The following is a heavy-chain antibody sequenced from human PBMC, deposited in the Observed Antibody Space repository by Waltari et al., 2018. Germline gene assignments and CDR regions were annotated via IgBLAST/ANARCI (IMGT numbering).Heavy chain of an antibody. J-gene: IGHJ4*02. D-gene: IGHD5-18*01. CDR3: ATTGGFRDF. CDR2: VSYSGRI. CDR1: GGSLSGFS. V-gene: IGHV4-34*01. Sequence: QVQLHQWGAGLLKPSETLSLTCAVYGGSLSGFSWSWIRPPPGKGLEWIGGVSYSGRITYNPSLEGRVTFLVDMSKNYFSLSLNSVTAADTGVYFCATTGGFRDFWGQGTPVAVSS.